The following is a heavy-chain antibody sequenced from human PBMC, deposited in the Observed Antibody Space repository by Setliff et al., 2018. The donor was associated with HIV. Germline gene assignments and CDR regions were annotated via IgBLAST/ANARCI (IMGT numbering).Heavy chain of an antibody. CDR3: ARLIVVVPVAMGPYFDY. CDR2: IWYDASKK. V-gene: IGHV3-33*01. D-gene: IGHD2-2*01. CDR1: GFTFNSYG. J-gene: IGHJ4*02. Sequence: PGGSLRLSCAASGFTFNSYGIHWVRQAPGKGLEWVALIWYDASKKEYSDSVKGRFNILRDDSKKTAYLQMNSLRDEDTAVYYCARLIVVVPVAMGPYFDYWGQGSLVTVSS.